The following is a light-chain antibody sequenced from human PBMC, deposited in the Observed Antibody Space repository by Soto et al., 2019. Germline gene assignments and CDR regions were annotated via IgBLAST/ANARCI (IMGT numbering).Light chain of an antibody. CDR3: GSWDSSLSAYV. CDR2: DDN. J-gene: IGLJ1*01. V-gene: IGLV1-51*01. Sequence: QSVLTQPPSVSAAPGQKVTISCSGSSSNIGGNSVSWYQQLPETAPQLLIYDDNKRPSGMPDRFSYSKSGTSATLGMTGFQTGDEADYYCGSWDSSLSAYVFGTGTKVTVL. CDR1: SSNIGGNS.